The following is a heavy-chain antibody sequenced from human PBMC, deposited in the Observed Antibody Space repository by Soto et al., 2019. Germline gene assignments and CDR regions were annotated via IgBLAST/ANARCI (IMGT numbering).Heavy chain of an antibody. Sequence: PPETLSLTCTVAGGSISTNYWSWIRQPPGKGLGWIGYIYYSGRTNYNPSLKTRATIPVDPPTDQSSRSRAAVTAATRPGYNCGRAGVGYSYGDFDYWGRGTLVTVSS. CDR1: GGSISTNY. V-gene: IGHV4-59*01. J-gene: IGHJ4*02. CDR2: IYYSGRT. D-gene: IGHD5-18*01. CDR3: GRAGVGYSYGDFDY.